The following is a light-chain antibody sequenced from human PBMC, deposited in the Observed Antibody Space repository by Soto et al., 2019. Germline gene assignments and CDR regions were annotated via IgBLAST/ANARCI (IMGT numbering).Light chain of an antibody. V-gene: IGKV3-15*01. CDR3: QQYDNWPLWT. Sequence: EIVMTQSPATLSVSPGERATLSCRASQSVSSNLAWYQQKPVQAPRLLIYGASTRATGIPARFSGSGSETEFTLHISSLQYEDVAVYYCQQYDNWPLWTFGQGTKVEIK. CDR2: GAS. J-gene: IGKJ1*01. CDR1: QSVSSN.